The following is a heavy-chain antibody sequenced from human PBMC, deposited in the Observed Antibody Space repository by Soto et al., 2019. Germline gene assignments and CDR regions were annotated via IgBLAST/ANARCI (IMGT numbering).Heavy chain of an antibody. D-gene: IGHD6-25*01. Sequence: GASVKVSCKASGGTFSSYAISWVRQAPGQGLEWMGGIIPIFGTANYAQKFQGRVTITADESTSTAYMELSSLRSEDTAVYYCARYLAAVYYYYGMGVWGQGTRVTVPS. CDR1: GGTFSSYA. V-gene: IGHV1-69*13. J-gene: IGHJ6*02. CDR2: IIPIFGTA. CDR3: ARYLAAVYYYYGMGV.